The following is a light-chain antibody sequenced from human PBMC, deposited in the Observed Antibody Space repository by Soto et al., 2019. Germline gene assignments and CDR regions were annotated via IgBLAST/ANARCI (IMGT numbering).Light chain of an antibody. Sequence: DIQMTQSPSSLSASVGDRVTITCRASQSISSYLNWYQQKPGKAPKLLIYAASSLQSGVPSRFSGSGSGTDFTLTISSLQPEDFTTYYCQHSYSTITVGQGTKM. CDR3: QHSYSTIT. CDR2: AAS. J-gene: IGKJ2*01. CDR1: QSISSY. V-gene: IGKV1-39*01.